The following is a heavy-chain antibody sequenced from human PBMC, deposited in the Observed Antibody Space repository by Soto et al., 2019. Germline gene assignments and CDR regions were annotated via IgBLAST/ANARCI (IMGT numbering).Heavy chain of an antibody. Sequence: QLQLQASGPGLVKPSETLSLTCTVSGGSISTTYHYWVWIRQPPGKGLEWIGSFCYNGGTYYNPSLKSRVTTSVDTSKNQFSLKLSSVTAADTAVYYCASHDVVVIPPTGWDQGALVTGSS. CDR3: ASHDVVVIPPTG. V-gene: IGHV4-39*01. J-gene: IGHJ4*02. CDR1: GGSISTTYHY. CDR2: FCYNGGT. D-gene: IGHD3-16*01.